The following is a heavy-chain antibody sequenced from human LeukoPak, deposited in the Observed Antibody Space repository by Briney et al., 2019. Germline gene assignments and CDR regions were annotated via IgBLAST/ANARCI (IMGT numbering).Heavy chain of an antibody. D-gene: IGHD1-14*01. CDR2: IFTTGST. CDR1: DGSMRNSY. J-gene: IGHJ1*01. CDR3: ARDGVPLTNLVARPFHP. V-gene: IGHV4-4*07. Sequence: SETLSLTCTASDGSMRNSYWSWIRQPAGKGLEWVGRIFTTGSTNYNPSLKSRVTMSIDTSKNQFSLKMTSVTAADTAVYYCARDGVPLTNLVARPFHPWGQGTLVTVSS.